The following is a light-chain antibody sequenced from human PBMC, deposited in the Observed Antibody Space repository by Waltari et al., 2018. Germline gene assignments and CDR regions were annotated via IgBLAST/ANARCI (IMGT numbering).Light chain of an antibody. Sequence: DIHMTQSPSSLSASIGDIVTITCRASQGISNYLAWYQQKPGKVPKVLIYAASTLQSGVPSRFSGSGSGTDFTLTISSLQPEDVATYYCQKYNSAPMTFGQGTKVEIK. CDR3: QKYNSAPMT. V-gene: IGKV1-27*01. CDR1: QGISNY. J-gene: IGKJ1*01. CDR2: AAS.